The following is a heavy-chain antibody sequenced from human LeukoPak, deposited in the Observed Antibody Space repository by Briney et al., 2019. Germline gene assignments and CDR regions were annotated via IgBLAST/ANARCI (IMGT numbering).Heavy chain of an antibody. J-gene: IGHJ4*02. CDR3: ARLAPDDYGDDTFDY. D-gene: IGHD4-17*01. V-gene: IGHV7-4-1*02. Sequence: ASVKVSCKASGYTFTSYTMNWVRQPPGQGLEWMGWINTNTGNPTYAQGFTGRFVFSLDTSVSTAYLQISSLKAEDTAVYYCARLAPDDYGDDTFDYWGQGTLVTVSS. CDR2: INTNTGNP. CDR1: GYTFTSYT.